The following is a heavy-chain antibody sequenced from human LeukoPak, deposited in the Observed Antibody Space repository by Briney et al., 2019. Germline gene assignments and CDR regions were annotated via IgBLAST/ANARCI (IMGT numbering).Heavy chain of an antibody. CDR1: GFTFSSYG. D-gene: IGHD1-14*01. V-gene: IGHV3-23*01. CDR3: ARESDHSVSQVDFDL. Sequence: GGSLRLSCAASGFTFSSYGTSWVRQAPGKGLEWVSAISGSGGSTYYADSVKGRFTISRDNAKNSLYLQMNSLRAEDTAVYYCARESDHSVSQVDFDLWGQGTMVTVSS. CDR2: ISGSGGST. J-gene: IGHJ3*01.